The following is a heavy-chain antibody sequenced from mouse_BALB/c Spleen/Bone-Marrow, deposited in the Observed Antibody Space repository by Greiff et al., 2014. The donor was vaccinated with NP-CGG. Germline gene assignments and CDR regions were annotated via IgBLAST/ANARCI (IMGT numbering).Heavy chain of an antibody. V-gene: IGHV1S81*02. CDR3: ARAAYDPYAMDY. Sequence: QVQLQQSGAELVKPGASVKLSCKASGYTFTSYYMYWVKQRPGQGLEWIGEINPNNDGTNFNEKFKSKATLTVDKSSSTAYMQLSSLTSGDSAVYYCARAAYDPYAMDYWGQGTSVTVSS. CDR2: INPNNDGT. J-gene: IGHJ4*01. CDR1: GYTFTSYY. D-gene: IGHD2-3*01.